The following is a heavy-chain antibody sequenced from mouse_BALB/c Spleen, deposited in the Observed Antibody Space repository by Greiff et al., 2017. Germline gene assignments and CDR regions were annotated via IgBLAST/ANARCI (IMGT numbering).Heavy chain of an antibody. D-gene: IGHD3-3*01. Sequence: EVKLVESGGGLVQPGGSRKLSCAASGFTFSSFGMHWVRQAPEKGLEWVAYISSGSSTIYYADTVKGRFTISRDNPKNTLFLQMTSLRSEDTAMYYCAREEGPYFDYWGQGTTLTVSS. CDR3: AREEGPYFDY. CDR1: GFTFSSFG. J-gene: IGHJ2*01. CDR2: ISSGSSTI. V-gene: IGHV5-17*02.